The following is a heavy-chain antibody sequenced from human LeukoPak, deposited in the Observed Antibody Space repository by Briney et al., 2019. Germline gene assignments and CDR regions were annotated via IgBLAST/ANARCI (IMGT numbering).Heavy chain of an antibody. J-gene: IGHJ4*02. CDR3: ATDRYYGTDY. V-gene: IGHV3-48*02. Sequence: GSLRLSCAASGFTFSSYSMNWVRQAPGKGLEWVSYISSSSSAIYYIDSVKGRFTISRDNAKNSLYLQMNSLRDEDTAVYYCATDRYYGTDYWGQGTLVTVSS. D-gene: IGHD3-16*02. CDR2: ISSSSSAI. CDR1: GFTFSSYS.